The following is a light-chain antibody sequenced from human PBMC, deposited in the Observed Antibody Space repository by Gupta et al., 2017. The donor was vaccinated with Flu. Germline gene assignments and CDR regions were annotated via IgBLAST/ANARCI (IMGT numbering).Light chain of an antibody. CDR3: QQSYSTPLLT. V-gene: IGKV1-39*01. CDR2: AAS. CDR1: QSIRNY. J-gene: IGKJ3*01. Sequence: SSLSASVGDRVTITCRASQSIRNYLNWYQQKPGGVPKLLVYAASSLQSGVPSRFSGSGSGTDFTLTISSLQPEDCATYSCQQSYSTPLLTFGPGTKVDIK.